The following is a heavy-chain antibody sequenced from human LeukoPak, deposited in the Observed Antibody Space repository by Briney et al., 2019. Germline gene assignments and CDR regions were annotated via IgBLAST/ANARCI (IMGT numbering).Heavy chain of an antibody. CDR1: GFTFSSYW. D-gene: IGHD3-3*01. Sequence: GGSLRLPCAASGFTFSSYWMSWVRQAPGKGLEWVANIKQDGSEKYYVDSVKGRFTISRDNAKNSLYLQMNSLRAEDTAVYYCARDKHRFLEWLGSYYYYYYMDVWGKGTTVTVSS. J-gene: IGHJ6*03. CDR3: ARDKHRFLEWLGSYYYYYYMDV. V-gene: IGHV3-7*01. CDR2: IKQDGSEK.